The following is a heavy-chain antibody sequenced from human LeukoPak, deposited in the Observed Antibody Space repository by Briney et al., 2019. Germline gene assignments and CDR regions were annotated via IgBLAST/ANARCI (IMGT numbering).Heavy chain of an antibody. CDR1: GFTFSSYA. D-gene: IGHD6-19*01. CDR3: AKDTSSGWYYYYYYMDV. CDR2: ISASGGST. V-gene: IGHV3-23*01. J-gene: IGHJ6*03. Sequence: GGSLRLSCAASGFTFSSYAMSWVRQAPGKGLEWVSAISASGGSTYYADSVKGRFTISRDNSKNTLYLQMNSLRAEETAVYYCAKDTSSGWYYYYYYMDVWGKGTTVTVSS.